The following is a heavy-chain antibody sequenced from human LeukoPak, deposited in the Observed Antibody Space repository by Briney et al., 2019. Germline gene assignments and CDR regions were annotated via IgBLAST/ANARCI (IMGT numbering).Heavy chain of an antibody. D-gene: IGHD3-3*01. CDR1: SGFISNYY. V-gene: IGHV4-4*07. CDR2: ISTSGNT. Sequence: SETLSLTCSVSSGFISNYYWSWIRQPAGKGLEWIGRISTSGNTNYSPSLKSRVTMSVDTSKNQFFLNLRSVTAADTAVYYCARDSRYYDFWSGYLDYWGQGAPVTVPS. J-gene: IGHJ4*02. CDR3: ARDSRYYDFWSGYLDY.